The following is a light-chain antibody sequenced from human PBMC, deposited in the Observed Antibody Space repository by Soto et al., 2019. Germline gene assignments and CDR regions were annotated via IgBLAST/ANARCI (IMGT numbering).Light chain of an antibody. CDR2: GNS. Sequence: QPVLTQPPSVSGAPGQRVTISCTGTSSNIGAGYDVHWYQQLPGTAPKLLIYGNSNQPAGVPDRFSGSKSGTSASLAITGLQAEDEADYYCQSYDSSLSGHVVFGGGTKVTVL. CDR1: SSNIGAGYD. V-gene: IGLV1-40*01. CDR3: QSYDSSLSGHVV. J-gene: IGLJ2*01.